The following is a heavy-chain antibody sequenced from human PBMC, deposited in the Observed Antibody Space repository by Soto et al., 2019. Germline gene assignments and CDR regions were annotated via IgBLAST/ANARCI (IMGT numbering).Heavy chain of an antibody. D-gene: IGHD3-22*01. V-gene: IGHV4-59*03. CDR3: EGGGSIVVAKRRLMDV. J-gene: IGHJ6*03. Sequence: QVQLQESGPTLVKPSETLSLTCTVSGVSIRSYCWTWIRQPPGAGMEWIGCIWNRGTTNYNPSLKSRVSRAIYNQKIQLSMQMSSVTVADTAFCYSEGGGSIVVAKRRLMDVWGKGTTVTVSS. CDR1: GVSIRSYC. CDR2: IWNRGTT.